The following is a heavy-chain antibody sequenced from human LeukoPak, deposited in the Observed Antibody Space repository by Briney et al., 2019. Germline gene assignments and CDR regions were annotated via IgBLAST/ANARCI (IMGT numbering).Heavy chain of an antibody. CDR1: GFTFSSYA. D-gene: IGHD3-22*01. V-gene: IGHV3-23*01. CDR2: ISGSGIST. J-gene: IGHJ3*02. CDR3: AKDSLPYYYDSSGYLPDAFDI. Sequence: GGSLRLSCAASGFTFSSYAMSWVRQAPGKGLEWVSAISGSGISTNYADSVKGRFTISRDNSKNTLYLQINSLRAEDTAVYYCAKDSLPYYYDSSGYLPDAFDIWGQGTMVTVSS.